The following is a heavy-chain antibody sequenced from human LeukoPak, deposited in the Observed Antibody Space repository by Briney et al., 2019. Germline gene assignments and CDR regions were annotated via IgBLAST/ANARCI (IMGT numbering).Heavy chain of an antibody. CDR3: ARSLVGLRFLLAGFGY. D-gene: IGHD3-3*01. Sequence: SETLSLTCTVSGGSISSSSYYWGWIRQPPGKGLEWIGSIYYSGSTYYNPSLKSRVTISVDTSKNQFSLKLSSVTAADTAVYYCARSLVGLRFLLAGFGYWGQGTLVTVSS. CDR1: GGSISSSSYY. CDR2: IYYSGST. J-gene: IGHJ4*02. V-gene: IGHV4-39*01.